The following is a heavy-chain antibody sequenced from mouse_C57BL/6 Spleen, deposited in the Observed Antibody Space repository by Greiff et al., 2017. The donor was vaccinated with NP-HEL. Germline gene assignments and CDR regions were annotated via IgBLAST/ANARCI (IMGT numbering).Heavy chain of an antibody. V-gene: IGHV1-52*01. D-gene: IGHD2-5*01. Sequence: VQLQQPGAELVRPGSSVKLSCKASGYTFTSYWMHWVKQRPIQGLEWIGNIDPSDSETHYNQKFKDKATLTVDKSSSTAYMQLSSLTSEDSAVYYCARSYSNPYYYAMDYWGQGTSVTVSS. J-gene: IGHJ4*01. CDR3: ARSYSNPYYYAMDY. CDR2: IDPSDSET. CDR1: GYTFTSYW.